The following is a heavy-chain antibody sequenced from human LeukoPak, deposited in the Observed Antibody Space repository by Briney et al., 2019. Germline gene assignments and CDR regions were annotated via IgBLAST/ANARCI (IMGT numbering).Heavy chain of an antibody. D-gene: IGHD1-26*01. V-gene: IGHV1-18*01. J-gene: IGHJ4*02. CDR2: ISAYNGNT. CDR1: GYTFTSYG. Sequence: ASVKVSCKASGYTFTSYGISWVRQAPGQGLEWMGWISAYNGNTNYAQKLQGRVTITTDTSTSTAYMELRSLRSDDTAVYYCACRGEVGATSSFSPYFDYWGQGTLVTVSS. CDR3: ACRGEVGATSSFSPYFDY.